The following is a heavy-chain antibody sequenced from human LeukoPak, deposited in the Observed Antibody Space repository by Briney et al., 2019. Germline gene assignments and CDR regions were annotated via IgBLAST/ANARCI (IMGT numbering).Heavy chain of an antibody. J-gene: IGHJ6*02. V-gene: IGHV3-11*01. CDR1: GFTFSDYY. Sequence: GGSLRLSCAASGFTFSDYYMSWIRRAPGKGLEWVSYISSSGSTIYYADSVKGRFTISRDNAKNSLYLQMNSLRAEDTAVYYCASLGGATVSYYYGMDVWGQGTTVTVSS. CDR3: ASLGGATVSYYYGMDV. D-gene: IGHD3-16*01. CDR2: ISSSGSTI.